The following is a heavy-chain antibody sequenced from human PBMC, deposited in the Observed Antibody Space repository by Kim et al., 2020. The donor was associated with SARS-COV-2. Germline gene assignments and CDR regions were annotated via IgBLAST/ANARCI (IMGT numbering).Heavy chain of an antibody. CDR3: ARDSSMVRGVSAFDI. CDR1: GGTFSSYA. D-gene: IGHD3-10*01. J-gene: IGHJ3*02. CDR2: IIPIFGTA. V-gene: IGHV1-69*13. Sequence: SVKVSCKASGGTFSSYAISWVRQAPGQGLEWMGGIIPIFGTANYAQKFQGRVTITADESTSTAYMELSSLRSEDTAVYYCARDSSMVRGVSAFDIWGQGTMVTVSS.